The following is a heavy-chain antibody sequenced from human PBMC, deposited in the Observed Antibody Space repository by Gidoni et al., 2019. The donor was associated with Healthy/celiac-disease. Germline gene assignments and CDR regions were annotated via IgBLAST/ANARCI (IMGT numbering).Heavy chain of an antibody. Sequence: EVQLLESGGGLVQPGGSLRLSCAASGFTFRSYAMSWVRQAPGKGLEWVSAISGSGGSTYYADSVKGRFTISRDNSKNTLYLQMNSLRAEDTAVYYCAKDRGRYNDYGDYQPDYWGQGTLVTVSS. CDR1: GFTFRSYA. CDR2: ISGSGGST. D-gene: IGHD4-17*01. V-gene: IGHV3-23*01. CDR3: AKDRGRYNDYGDYQPDY. J-gene: IGHJ4*02.